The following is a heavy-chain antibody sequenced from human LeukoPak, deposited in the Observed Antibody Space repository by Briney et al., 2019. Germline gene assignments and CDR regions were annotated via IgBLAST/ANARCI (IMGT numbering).Heavy chain of an antibody. V-gene: IGHV1-24*01. CDR1: GYTLTELS. CDR2: FDPEDGET. J-gene: IGHJ4*02. Sequence: ASVNVSCKVSGYTLTELSMHWVRQAPGKGLEWMGGFDPEDGETIYAQKFQGRVTMTEDTSTDTAYMELSSLRSEDTAVYYCATTPDGGTQGDYWGQGTLVTVSS. CDR3: ATTPDGGTQGDY. D-gene: IGHD1-14*01.